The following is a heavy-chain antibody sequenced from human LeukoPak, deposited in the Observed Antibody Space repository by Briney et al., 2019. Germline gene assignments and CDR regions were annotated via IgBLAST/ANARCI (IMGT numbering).Heavy chain of an antibody. D-gene: IGHD1-26*01. Sequence: GSLRLSCTASGFTFSSYWMSWVRQAPGKGLEWVANIKQDGSEKYYVDSVKGRFTISRDNAKNSLYLQMNSLRAEDTAVYYCARFRGSNLFAYWGQGTLVTVSS. J-gene: IGHJ4*02. CDR1: GFTFSSYW. CDR3: ARFRGSNLFAY. CDR2: IKQDGSEK. V-gene: IGHV3-7*01.